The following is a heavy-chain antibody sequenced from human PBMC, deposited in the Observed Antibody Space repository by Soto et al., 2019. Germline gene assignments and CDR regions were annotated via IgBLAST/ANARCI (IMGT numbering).Heavy chain of an antibody. V-gene: IGHV4-4*07. J-gene: IGHJ5*02. CDR3: ARGQRFSDWFDP. D-gene: IGHD3-3*01. CDR2: IYSSGST. Sequence: SETLSLTCTVSGGAISTYYWTWIRQTAGKGLEWIGRIYSSGSTKYNPALQSRVTMSLDTSNNQFSLRLTSVTAADTAVYYCARGQRFSDWFDPWGQGTLVIVSS. CDR1: GGAISTYY.